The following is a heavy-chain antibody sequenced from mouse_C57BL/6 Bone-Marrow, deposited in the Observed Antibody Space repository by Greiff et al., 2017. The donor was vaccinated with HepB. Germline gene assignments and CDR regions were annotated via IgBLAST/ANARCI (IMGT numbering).Heavy chain of an antibody. J-gene: IGHJ2*01. CDR3: TLYYYGSSY. V-gene: IGHV14-4*01. Sequence: EVHLVESGAELVRPGASVKLSCTASGFNIKDDYMHWVKQRPEQGLEWIGWIDPENGDTEYASKFQGKATITADTSSNTAYLQLSSLTSEDTAVYYCTLYYYGSSYWGQGTTLTVSS. D-gene: IGHD1-1*01. CDR2: IDPENGDT. CDR1: GFNIKDDY.